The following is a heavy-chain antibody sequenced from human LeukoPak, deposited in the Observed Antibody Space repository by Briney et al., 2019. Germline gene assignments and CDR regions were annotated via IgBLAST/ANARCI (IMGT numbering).Heavy chain of an antibody. CDR1: GLTFSNAW. J-gene: IGHJ4*02. CDR3: ITNPPWIQPWFGSSWY. CDR2: IKSKTDGGTT. Sequence: GGSLRLSCAASGLTFSNAWMSWVRKAPGKGLEWFGRIKSKTDGGTTDYAAPVKGRFTISRDDSKNTLYLQMNSLKTEDTAVYYCITNPPWIQPWFGSSWYWGQGTLVTVSS. V-gene: IGHV3-15*01. D-gene: IGHD5-18*01.